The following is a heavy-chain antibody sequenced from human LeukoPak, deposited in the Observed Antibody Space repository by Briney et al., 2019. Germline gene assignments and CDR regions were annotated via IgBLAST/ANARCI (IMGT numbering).Heavy chain of an antibody. CDR1: GFTFSTYG. V-gene: IGHV3-30*03. Sequence: PGGSLRLSCAGSGFTFSTYGIHWVRQPPGKGLEWVAVISYDGNYIHYADSVKARFTISRDDSKNTVYLHLNSVRLEDTAVYYCARPRIVYSSSWVAVEYWGQGTLVTVSS. D-gene: IGHD6-13*01. CDR3: ARPRIVYSSSWVAVEY. J-gene: IGHJ4*02. CDR2: ISYDGNYI.